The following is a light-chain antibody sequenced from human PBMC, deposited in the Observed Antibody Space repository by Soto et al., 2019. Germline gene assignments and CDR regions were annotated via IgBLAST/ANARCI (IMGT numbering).Light chain of an antibody. Sequence: EIVMTQSPVALSVSPGGGATLSCGASQTVSSNLAWYQQNPGLAPRLLIYHASTRATGIPARFSGSGSGTEFTLTISSLQSEDLAVYYCQQYNEWPWTFGRGTKVEI. CDR2: HAS. J-gene: IGKJ1*01. CDR3: QQYNEWPWT. CDR1: QTVSSN. V-gene: IGKV3-15*01.